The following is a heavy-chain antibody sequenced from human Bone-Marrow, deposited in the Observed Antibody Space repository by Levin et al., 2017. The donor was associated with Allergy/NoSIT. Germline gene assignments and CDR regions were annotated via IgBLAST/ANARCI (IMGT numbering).Heavy chain of an antibody. V-gene: IGHV4-31*03. CDR3: ASERRLQAPLDFYGMDV. J-gene: IGHJ6*02. CDR2: IYYSGST. D-gene: IGHD6-25*01. Sequence: SQTLSLTCTVSGWSVNSGGYYWTWIRQLPGKGLEWVGYIYYSGSTSYNPSLMSRVTMSIDKSQNQFSLRLTSVSAADTAVYYCASERRLQAPLDFYGMDVWGQGTTVTVSS. CDR1: GWSVNSGGYY.